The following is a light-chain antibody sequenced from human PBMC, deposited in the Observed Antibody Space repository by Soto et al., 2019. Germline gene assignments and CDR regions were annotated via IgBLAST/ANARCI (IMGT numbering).Light chain of an antibody. CDR1: SSDVGGYNY. CDR3: SSYTSSSTTAYV. V-gene: IGLV2-14*01. J-gene: IGLJ1*01. CDR2: DVS. Sequence: QSALTQPASVSGSPGQSITISCTGTSSDVGGYNYVSWYQQHPGKAPKLMIYDVSNRPSGVSNRFSGSKSGNTASLTISGLQAEDEADYYCSSYTSSSTTAYVFGTGTKLTVL.